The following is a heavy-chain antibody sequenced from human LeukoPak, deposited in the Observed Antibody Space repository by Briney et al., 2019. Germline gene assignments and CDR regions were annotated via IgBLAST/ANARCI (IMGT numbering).Heavy chain of an antibody. J-gene: IGHJ4*02. V-gene: IGHV3-7*03. CDR1: GFTFSTYW. D-gene: IGHD6-13*01. CDR2: IKQDGSDQ. Sequence: GGSLRPSCAASGFTFSTYWMSWVRQAPGKGLEWVANIKQDGSDQYYVDSVKGRFTISRDNAKNSLYLQMNSLRAEDTAVYYCARNIGTAQQLIYWGQGTLVTVSS. CDR3: ARNIGTAQQLIY.